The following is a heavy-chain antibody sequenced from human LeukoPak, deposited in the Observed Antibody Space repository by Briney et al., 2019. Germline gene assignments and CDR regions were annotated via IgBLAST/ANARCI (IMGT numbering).Heavy chain of an antibody. CDR3: ALRYYYGSGSYSPQPFDY. D-gene: IGHD3-10*01. CDR2: MNPNSGNT. CDR1: GYTFISYD. Sequence: ASVKVSCKASGYTFISYDINWVRQATGQGLEWMGWMNPNSGNTGYAQKFQGRVTMTRNTSISTAYMELSSLRSEDTAVYYCALRYYYGSGSYSPQPFDYWGQGTLVTVSS. J-gene: IGHJ4*02. V-gene: IGHV1-8*01.